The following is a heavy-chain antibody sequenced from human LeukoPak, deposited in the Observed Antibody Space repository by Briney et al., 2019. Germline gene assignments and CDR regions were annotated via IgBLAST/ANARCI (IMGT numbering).Heavy chain of an antibody. Sequence: GGSLRLSCVASGFTFSIHAMHWVRQAPGKGLEWVAVISYDGSNKYYADSVKGRFTISRDNSKNTLYLQMNSLRAEDTAVYYCARGGSSFAPQDVWGKGTTVTVSS. J-gene: IGHJ6*04. CDR2: ISYDGSNK. V-gene: IGHV3-30-3*01. D-gene: IGHD6-6*01. CDR1: GFTFSIHA. CDR3: ARGGSSFAPQDV.